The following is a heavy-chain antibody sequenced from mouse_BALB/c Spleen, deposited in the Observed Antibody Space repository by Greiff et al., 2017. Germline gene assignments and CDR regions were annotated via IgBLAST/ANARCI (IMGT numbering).Heavy chain of an antibody. V-gene: IGHV3-2*02. Sequence: EVKVVESGPGLVKPSQSLSLTCTVTGYSITSDYAWNWIRQFPGNKLEWMGYISYSGSTSYNPSLKSRISITRETSKNQFFLQLNSVTTEDTATYYCARCDYYGSSYWYFDVWGAGTTVTVSS. CDR3: ARCDYYGSSYWYFDV. CDR2: ISYSGST. CDR1: GYSITSDYA. J-gene: IGHJ1*01. D-gene: IGHD1-1*01.